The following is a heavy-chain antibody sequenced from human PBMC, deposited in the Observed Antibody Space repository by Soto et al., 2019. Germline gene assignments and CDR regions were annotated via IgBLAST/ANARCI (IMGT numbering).Heavy chain of an antibody. Sequence: GGSLRLSCEASGFTFSNYAMSWVRQGPGKGLEWVSGISGSGRDTYYADSVKGRLTISRDNAKNTLFLQMNSLRAEDAASYYCAKERLEEVGTFFDFWGPGILVTGSS. CDR2: ISGSGRDT. J-gene: IGHJ4*01. D-gene: IGHD3-16*01. V-gene: IGHV3-23*01. CDR1: GFTFSNYA. CDR3: AKERLEEVGTFFDF.